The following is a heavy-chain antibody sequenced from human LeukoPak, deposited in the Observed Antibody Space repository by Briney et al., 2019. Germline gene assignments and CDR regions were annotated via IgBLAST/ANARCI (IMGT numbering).Heavy chain of an antibody. CDR2: INHSGST. D-gene: IGHD6-19*01. CDR3: ARTGPRQLIDY. Sequence: PSETPSLTCAVYGRAFSGFYWSWIRQPPGKGLEWIGEINHSGSTNYNPSLESRVTTSVDTSKNQFSLKLSSVTAADTAVYYCARTGPRQLIDYWGQGTLVTVSS. J-gene: IGHJ4*02. CDR1: GRAFSGFY. V-gene: IGHV4-34*01.